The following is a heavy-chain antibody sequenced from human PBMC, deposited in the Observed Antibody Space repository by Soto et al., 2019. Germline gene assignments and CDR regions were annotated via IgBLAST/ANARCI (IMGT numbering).Heavy chain of an antibody. CDR3: ARERYSSGWYGQWFDP. V-gene: IGHV1-18*01. CDR2: ISAYNGNT. D-gene: IGHD6-19*01. Sequence: QVQLVQSGAEVKKPGASVKVSCKASGYTFTSYGISWVRQAPGQGLEWMGWISAYNGNTNYAQKLQGRVTMTTDTSTSTDYMELRSLRSDDTAVYYCARERYSSGWYGQWFDPWGQGTLVTVSS. J-gene: IGHJ5*02. CDR1: GYTFTSYG.